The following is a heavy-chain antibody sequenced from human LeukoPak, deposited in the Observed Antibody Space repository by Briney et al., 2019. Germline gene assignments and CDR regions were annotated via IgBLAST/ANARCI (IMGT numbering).Heavy chain of an antibody. CDR2: INHSGST. CDR3: ARGRYSFAY. CDR1: GGSFSGYY. Sequence: SETLSLTCAVYGGSFSGYYWSWIRQPPGKGLEWIGEINHSGSTNYNPSLKSRVTISVDTSKDQFSLNLRSVTAADTAVYYCARGRYSFAYWGQGTLVTVSS. D-gene: IGHD5-18*01. J-gene: IGHJ4*02. V-gene: IGHV4-34*01.